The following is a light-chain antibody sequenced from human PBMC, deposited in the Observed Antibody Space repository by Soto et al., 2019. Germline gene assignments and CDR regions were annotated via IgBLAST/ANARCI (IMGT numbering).Light chain of an antibody. J-gene: IGLJ1*01. CDR1: SGSIASNY. V-gene: IGLV6-57*04. Sequence: NFMLTQPHSVSESPGKTVTISCTRSSGSIASNYVQWYQQRPGSAPTPVIYEDNERPSGVPDRFSGSIDSSSNSASLTISGLQAADEADYYCSLYTSENTYVFGTGTKLTVL. CDR2: EDN. CDR3: SLYTSENTYV.